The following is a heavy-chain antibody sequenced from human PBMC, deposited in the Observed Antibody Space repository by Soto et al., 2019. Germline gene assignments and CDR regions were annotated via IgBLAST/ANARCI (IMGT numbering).Heavy chain of an antibody. CDR1: GGTFSSYA. CDR2: IIPIFGTA. Sequence: QVQLVQSGAEVKKPGSSVKVSCKASGGTFSSYAISWVRQAPGQGLEWMGGIIPIFGTANYAQKFQGRVRITADESTRTAYMGLSSLRSEDTAVYYWARGRGYSGYGGFDYWGREPWSPSPQ. J-gene: IGHJ4*02. CDR3: ARGRGYSGYGGFDY. D-gene: IGHD5-12*01. V-gene: IGHV1-69*01.